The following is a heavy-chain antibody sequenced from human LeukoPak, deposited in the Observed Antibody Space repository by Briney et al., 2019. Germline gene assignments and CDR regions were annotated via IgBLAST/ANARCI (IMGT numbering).Heavy chain of an antibody. V-gene: IGHV3-66*01. J-gene: IGHJ5*02. CDR3: ARIRRFPTWFAP. CDR1: GFTVSSNY. Sequence: GGSLRLSCAASGFTVSSNYMSWVRQAPGKGLEWVSVIYSGGSTYYADSVKGRFTISRDNSKNTLYLQMNSLRAEDTAVYYCARIRRFPTWFAPWGQGTLVTVSS. D-gene: IGHD2-21*01. CDR2: IYSGGST.